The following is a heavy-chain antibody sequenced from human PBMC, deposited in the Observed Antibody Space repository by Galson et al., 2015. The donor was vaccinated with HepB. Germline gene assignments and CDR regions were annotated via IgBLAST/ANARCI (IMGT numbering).Heavy chain of an antibody. J-gene: IGHJ6*02. D-gene: IGHD3-22*01. CDR1: GYTLTELS. CDR2: FDPEDGET. V-gene: IGHV1-24*01. Sequence: SVKVSCKVSGYTLTELSMHWVRQAPGKGLEWMGGFDPEDGETTYAQKFQGRVTMTEDTSTDTAYMELSSLRSEDTAVYYCATGKDYYDSSGYYRGLGMDVWGQGTTVTVSS. CDR3: ATGKDYYDSSGYYRGLGMDV.